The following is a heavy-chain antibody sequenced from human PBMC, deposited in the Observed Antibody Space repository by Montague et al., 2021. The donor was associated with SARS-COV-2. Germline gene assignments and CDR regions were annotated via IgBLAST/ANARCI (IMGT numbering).Heavy chain of an antibody. CDR1: GGSVSSSSYY. CDR3: ARGPKMYGELADY. CDR2: IYYTGST. Sequence: SETLSLTCTVSGGSVSSSSYYWGWIRQPPGKGLEWIGSIYYTGSTYYNPSLKSRVPISVDTSNNQFSLKLSSVTAADTAVYYCARGPKMYGELADYWGQGTLVTVSS. D-gene: IGHD4-17*01. V-gene: IGHV4-39*01. J-gene: IGHJ4*02.